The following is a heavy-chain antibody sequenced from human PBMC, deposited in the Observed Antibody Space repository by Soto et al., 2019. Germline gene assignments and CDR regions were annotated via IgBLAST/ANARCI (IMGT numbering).Heavy chain of an antibody. CDR2: IDWDDDK. V-gene: IGHV2-70*11. D-gene: IGHD2-2*01. J-gene: IGHJ6*03. CDR3: AGTMSPIIDFVVVPAAKEYYYYYMDV. CDR1: GFSLSTSGMC. Sequence: SGPTLVNPTQTLTLTCTFSGFSLSTSGMCVSWIRQPPGKALEWLARIDWDDDKYYSTSLKTRLTISKDTSKNQVVLTMTNMDLVDTATFYCAGTMSPIIDFVVVPAAKEYYYYYMDVWGKGTTVTVSS.